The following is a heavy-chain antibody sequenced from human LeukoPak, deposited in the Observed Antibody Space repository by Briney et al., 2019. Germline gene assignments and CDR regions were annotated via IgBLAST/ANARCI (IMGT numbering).Heavy chain of an antibody. J-gene: IGHJ4*02. CDR3: AKASGGYSYGPHDY. D-gene: IGHD5-18*01. V-gene: IGHV3-23*01. Sequence: PGGSLRLSCAASGFTFSSYAMSWVRQAPGKGLEWVSAISGSGGSTYYADSVKGRFTISRDNSKNTLYLQMNSLRAEDTAVYYCAKASGGYSYGPHDYWGRGTLVTVSS. CDR1: GFTFSSYA. CDR2: ISGSGGST.